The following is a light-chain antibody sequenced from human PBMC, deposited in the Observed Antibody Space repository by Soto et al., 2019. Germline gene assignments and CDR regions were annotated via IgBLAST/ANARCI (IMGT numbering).Light chain of an antibody. V-gene: IGKV3-11*01. CDR2: DAS. CDR1: QSVSSY. CDR3: QQRSNWPPLT. Sequence: EIVLTQSPATLSLSPGERATLSCRASQSVSSYLAWYQQKPGQAPRLLIYDASNRATGIPARFSGSGSGTDFTLTISSLEPEDFEVYYCQQRSNWPPLTFGGGTKVEI. J-gene: IGKJ4*01.